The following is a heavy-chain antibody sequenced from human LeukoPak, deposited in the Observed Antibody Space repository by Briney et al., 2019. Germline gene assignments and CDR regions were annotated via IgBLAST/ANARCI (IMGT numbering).Heavy chain of an antibody. D-gene: IGHD3-10*02. V-gene: IGHV3-30*18. CDR2: ISNDGNNK. J-gene: IGHJ6*04. CDR1: GFPFSTYG. CDR3: AELGITMIGGV. Sequence: GGSLRLSCAASGFPFSTYGMHWVRQAPGKGLEWVAAISNDGNNKFYADSVKGRFTISRDNAKNSLYLQMNSLRAEDTAVYYCAELGITMIGGVWGKGTTVTISS.